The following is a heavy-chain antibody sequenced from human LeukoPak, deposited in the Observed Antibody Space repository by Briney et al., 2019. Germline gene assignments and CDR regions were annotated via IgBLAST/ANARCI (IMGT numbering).Heavy chain of an antibody. CDR2: IYSGST. CDR3: ARTKVPPLYAMDYGVDV. J-gene: IGHJ6*02. D-gene: IGHD2/OR15-2a*01. V-gene: IGHV4-59*08. Sequence: PSETLSLTRTVSGGSIRNSYWSWIRQPPGKGLEWIGYIYSGSTNYDPSLKSRVTISVDTSKNQFSLKVSSVTAADTAVYYCARTKVPPLYAMDYGVDVWGQGTTVTVSS. CDR1: GGSIRNSY.